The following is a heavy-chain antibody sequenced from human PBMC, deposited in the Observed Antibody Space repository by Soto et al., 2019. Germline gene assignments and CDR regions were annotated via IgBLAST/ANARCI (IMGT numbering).Heavy chain of an antibody. D-gene: IGHD4-17*01. CDR1: GYTFTSYD. Sequence: ASVKVSCKASGYTFTSYDINWVRQATGQGLEWMGWMNPNSGNTGYAQKFQGRVTMTRNTSISTAYMELSSLRSGDTAAYYCARVDYGDYSMDVWGQGTTVTVSS. V-gene: IGHV1-8*01. J-gene: IGHJ6*02. CDR2: MNPNSGNT. CDR3: ARVDYGDYSMDV.